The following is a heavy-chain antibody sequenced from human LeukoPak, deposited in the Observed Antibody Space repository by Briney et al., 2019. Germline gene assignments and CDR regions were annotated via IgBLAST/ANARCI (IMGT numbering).Heavy chain of an antibody. CDR2: ICYSGST. J-gene: IGHJ4*02. CDR3: ARRYGDYNLDY. CDR1: GGSISSSSFC. V-gene: IGHV4-39*02. D-gene: IGHD4-17*01. Sequence: PSETLSLTCTVSGGSISSSSFCWGWLRQPPGKGLEWIGSICYSGSTYYNPSLKSRVTMSVDTSTNHFSLKLSAVTAADTAVYYCARRYGDYNLDYWGQGTLVTVSS.